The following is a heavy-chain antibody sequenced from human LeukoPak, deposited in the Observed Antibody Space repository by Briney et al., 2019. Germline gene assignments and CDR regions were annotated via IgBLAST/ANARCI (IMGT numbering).Heavy chain of an antibody. V-gene: IGHV5-10-1*01. CDR3: ARGVAGGNSGGFDAFDI. J-gene: IGHJ3*02. CDR1: GYSFTSYW. Sequence: GESLKISCKGSGYSFTSYWISWVRQMPGKGLEWMGRVDPSDSYTNYSPSFQGHVTISADKSISTAYLQWSSLKASDTAMYYCARGVAGGNSGGFDAFDIWGQGTMVTVSS. CDR2: VDPSDSYT. D-gene: IGHD4-23*01.